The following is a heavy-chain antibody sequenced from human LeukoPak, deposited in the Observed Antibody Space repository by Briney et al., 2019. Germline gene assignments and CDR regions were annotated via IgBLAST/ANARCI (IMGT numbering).Heavy chain of an antibody. CDR1: GGSICSYY. V-gene: IGHV4-4*07. Sequence: SETLSLTCTVSGGSICSYYWSWIRQPAGKGLEWIGRIYSSGGTNHNPSLKSRVTMSVDTSKNQFSLKLSSVTAADTAVYYCARSPPFTMFYQHWGQGTLVTVSS. J-gene: IGHJ1*01. D-gene: IGHD3-10*02. CDR2: IYSSGGT. CDR3: ARSPPFTMFYQH.